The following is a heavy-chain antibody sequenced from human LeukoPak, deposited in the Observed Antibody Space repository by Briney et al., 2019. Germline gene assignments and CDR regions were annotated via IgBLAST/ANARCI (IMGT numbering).Heavy chain of an antibody. D-gene: IGHD1-7*01. Sequence: PGGSLRLSCAASGFTFSSYAMHWVRQAPGKGLEWVAVISYDGSNKYYADSVKGRFTISRDNSRNTLYLQMNSLRAEDTAVYYCARVEGTTGQGFDYWGQGALVTVSS. CDR3: ARVEGTTGQGFDY. V-gene: IGHV3-30*04. CDR1: GFTFSSYA. CDR2: ISYDGSNK. J-gene: IGHJ4*02.